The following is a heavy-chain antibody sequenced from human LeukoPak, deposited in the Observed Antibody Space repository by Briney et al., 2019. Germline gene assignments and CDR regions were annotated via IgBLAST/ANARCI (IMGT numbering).Heavy chain of an antibody. CDR3: ARVEGSHPSVGATAVDY. V-gene: IGHV3-64*01. J-gene: IGHJ4*02. CDR2: ISSNGGST. Sequence: PGGSLRLSCAASGFTFSSYAMHWVRQAPGRGLEYVSAISSNGGSTYYANSVKGRFTISRDNSKNTLYLQMGSLRAEDMAVYYCARVEGSHPSVGATAVDYWGQGTLVTVSS. CDR1: GFTFSSYA. D-gene: IGHD1-26*01.